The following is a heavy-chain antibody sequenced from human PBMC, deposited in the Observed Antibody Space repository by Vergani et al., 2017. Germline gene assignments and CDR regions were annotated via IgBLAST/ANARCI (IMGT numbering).Heavy chain of an antibody. CDR1: GFTFSSYG. J-gene: IGHJ4*02. CDR2: ISGSGGST. CDR3: AKDRRTFYSTGGFDY. V-gene: IGHV3-23*04. Sequence: VQLVESGGGVVQPGRSLRLSCAASGFTFSSYGMHWVRQAPGKGLEWVSAISGSGGSTYYADSVKGRFTISRDNSKNTLYLQMNSLRAEDTAVYYCAKDRRTFYSTGGFDYWGQGTLVTVSS. D-gene: IGHD2-8*02.